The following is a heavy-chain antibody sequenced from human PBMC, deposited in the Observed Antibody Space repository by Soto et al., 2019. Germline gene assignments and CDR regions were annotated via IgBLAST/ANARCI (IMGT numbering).Heavy chain of an antibody. Sequence: SETLSLTCAVYGGSFSGYYWSWIRQPPGKGLEWIGEINHSGSTNYNPSLKSRVTISVDTSKNQFSLKLSSVTAADTAVYYCARHAVVPAAISYYYYGMDVWGQGTTVTVSS. J-gene: IGHJ6*02. CDR2: INHSGST. D-gene: IGHD2-2*01. CDR3: ARHAVVPAAISYYYYGMDV. V-gene: IGHV4-34*01. CDR1: GGSFSGYY.